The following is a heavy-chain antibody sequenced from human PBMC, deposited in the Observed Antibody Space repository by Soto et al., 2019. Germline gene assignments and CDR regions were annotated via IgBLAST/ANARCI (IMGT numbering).Heavy chain of an antibody. CDR1: GFVFKDSS. V-gene: IGHV3-73*01. Sequence: VLLVESGGGLVQPGGSLKLSCAASGFVFKDSSIHWVCQASGKGLEWVGRIRDRAYSYATAYAASVKGRFTISRDDSSNTAYLQMNSLKTEDTAIYYCTRLISAAQDYWGQGTLVTVSS. J-gene: IGHJ4*02. CDR3: TRLISAAQDY. CDR2: IRDRAYSYAT. D-gene: IGHD3-10*01.